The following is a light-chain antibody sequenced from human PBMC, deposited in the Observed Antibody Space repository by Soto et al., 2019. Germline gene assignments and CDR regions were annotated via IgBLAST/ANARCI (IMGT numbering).Light chain of an antibody. CDR2: AAS. Sequence: DIQMTQSPSSLSASVGDRVTITCRASQTIISYLNWYQQKPGKAPKLLIYAASSLQSGVPSRFSGSGSGTDLTLTISSLQLEDFSTYYCHQSYSTPPSFGQGTKVEIK. J-gene: IGKJ1*01. CDR1: QTIISY. V-gene: IGKV1-39*01. CDR3: HQSYSTPPS.